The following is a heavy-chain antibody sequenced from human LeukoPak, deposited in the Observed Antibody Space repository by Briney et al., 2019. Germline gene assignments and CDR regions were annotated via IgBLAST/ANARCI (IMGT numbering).Heavy chain of an antibody. CDR1: GFTFSSYG. D-gene: IGHD2-2*01. CDR3: ARDGLPVALDK. Sequence: GGSLRLSCAASGFTFSSYGMHWVRQAPGKGLEWVAVISYDGSNKYYADSVKGRFTISRDNSKNTLYLQMNSLRAEDTAVYYCARDGLPVALDKWGQGTLVTVSS. CDR2: ISYDGSNK. J-gene: IGHJ4*02. V-gene: IGHV3-30*03.